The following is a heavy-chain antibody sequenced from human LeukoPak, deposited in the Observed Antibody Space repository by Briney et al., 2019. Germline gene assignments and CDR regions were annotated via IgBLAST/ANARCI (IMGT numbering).Heavy chain of an antibody. J-gene: IGHJ4*02. CDR2: ISSSGSTI. V-gene: IGHV3-48*03. Sequence: GGSLRLSCAASGFTFSSYEMNWVRQAPGKGLEWVSYISSSGSTIYYADSVKGRFTISRDNSKNTLYLQMNSLRAEDTAVYYCARQMRDGDYDYWGQGTLVTVSS. CDR1: GFTFSSYE. CDR3: ARQMRDGDYDY. D-gene: IGHD4-17*01.